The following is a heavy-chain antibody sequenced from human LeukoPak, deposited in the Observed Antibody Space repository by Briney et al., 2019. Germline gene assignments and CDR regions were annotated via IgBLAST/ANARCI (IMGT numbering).Heavy chain of an antibody. CDR2: VGTVGDK. V-gene: IGHV3-13*01. J-gene: IGHJ4*02. CDR1: GFTFSIND. D-gene: IGHD5-18*01. Sequence: GGSLRLSCTASGFTFSINDMHWVRQATGKGLKWVSGVGTVGDKYYADSVKGRFIISREDAKNSVYLQMNSLRAGDTAVYYCARGGKTAMADYWGQGTLVTVSS. CDR3: ARGGKTAMADY.